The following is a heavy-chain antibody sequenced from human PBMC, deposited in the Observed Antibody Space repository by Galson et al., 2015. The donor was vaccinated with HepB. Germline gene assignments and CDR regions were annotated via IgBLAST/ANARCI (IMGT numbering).Heavy chain of an antibody. D-gene: IGHD6-19*01. J-gene: IGHJ4*02. CDR1: GFTFSSYA. CDR2: ISYDGSNK. CDR3: WLVSVGR. V-gene: IGHV3-30-3*01. Sequence: SLRLSCAASGFTFSSYAMHWVRQAPGKGLEWVAVISYDGSNKYYADSVKGRFTISRDNSKNTLYLQMNSLRAEDTAVYYCWLVSVGRWSQGTLVTVSS.